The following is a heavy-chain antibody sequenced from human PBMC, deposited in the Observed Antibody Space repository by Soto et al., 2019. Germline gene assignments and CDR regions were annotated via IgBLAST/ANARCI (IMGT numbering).Heavy chain of an antibody. V-gene: IGHV1-18*01. CDR1: GYTFSNYG. CDR3: ARLTTLGSHEYRFYYYMDS. J-gene: IGHJ6*03. Sequence: QVQLAQSGPELKKPGASLEVSCRASGYTFSNYGISWVRQVPGQGLEWMAWISVKNGDTNFAQKFQGRLSVTTDTPKSTAYLNRRGLRSDDTAVSYCARLTTLGSHEYRFYYYMDSWGKGTTVTVSS. CDR2: ISVKNGDT. D-gene: IGHD1-1*01.